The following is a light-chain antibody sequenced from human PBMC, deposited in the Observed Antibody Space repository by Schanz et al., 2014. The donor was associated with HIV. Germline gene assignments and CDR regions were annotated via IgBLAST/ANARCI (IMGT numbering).Light chain of an antibody. CDR3: SSWDDSMRGVV. V-gene: IGLV2-23*02. CDR1: SSDVGTYNL. J-gene: IGLJ3*02. CDR2: EVT. Sequence: QSALTQPASVSGSPGQSITISCTGTSSDVGTYNLVSWYQQHPGKAPKVMIYEVTKRPSGVSSRFSGSKSGNTASLTISGLQAEDEADYYCSSWDDSMRGVVFGGGTKVTVL.